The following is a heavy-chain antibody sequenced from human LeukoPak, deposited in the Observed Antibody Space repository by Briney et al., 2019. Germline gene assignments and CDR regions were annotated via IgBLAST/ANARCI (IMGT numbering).Heavy chain of an antibody. J-gene: IGHJ5*02. CDR2: IYYSGST. V-gene: IGHV4-59*01. D-gene: IGHD3-10*01. CDR3: AVVRRDPNWCDP. Sequence: PSETLSLTCTVSGGSISSYYWSWIRQPPGKGLEWIGYIYYSGSTNYNPSLKSRVTISVDTSKNQFSLKLSSVTAADTAVYYCAVVRRDPNWCDPWVHGTLVHVSS. CDR1: GGSISSYY.